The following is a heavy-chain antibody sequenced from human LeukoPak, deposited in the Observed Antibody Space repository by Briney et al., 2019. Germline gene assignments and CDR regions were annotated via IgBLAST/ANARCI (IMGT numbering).Heavy chain of an antibody. Sequence: ASMKVSCKASGNTLSYYYLHWVRQAPGQGLEWMGWINPNSGGTNYAQKFQGRVTMTRDRSISTAYMELSSLRSDDTTVYYCASRIRRIDGLHDWGQGTLVTVSS. J-gene: IGHJ4*02. CDR2: INPNSGGT. CDR3: ASRIRRIDGLHD. V-gene: IGHV1-2*02. CDR1: GNTLSYYY. D-gene: IGHD2-15*01.